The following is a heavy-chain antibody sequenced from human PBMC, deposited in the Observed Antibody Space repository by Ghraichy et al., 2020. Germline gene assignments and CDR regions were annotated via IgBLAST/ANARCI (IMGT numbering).Heavy chain of an antibody. J-gene: IGHJ4*02. Sequence: SETLSLTCTVSGGSVSSGSYYWSWIRQPPGKGLEWIGYIYYSGSTNYNPSLKSRVTISVDTSKNQFSLKLSSVTAADTAVYYCARGGANKYYFDYWGQGTLVTVSS. V-gene: IGHV4-61*01. CDR2: IYYSGST. CDR3: ARGGANKYYFDY. CDR1: GGSVSSGSYY. D-gene: IGHD1/OR15-1a*01.